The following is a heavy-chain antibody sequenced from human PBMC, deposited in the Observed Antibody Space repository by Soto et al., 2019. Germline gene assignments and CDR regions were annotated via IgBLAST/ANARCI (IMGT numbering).Heavy chain of an antibody. Sequence: KGLERIGYIYYSVSTNYNPSLKSRVTISVDTSKNQFSLKLSSVTAAETAVYYCARVFFFSSRRRHTRYRSGLGIPAEPSSDL. D-gene: IGHD3-3*01. J-gene: IGHJ2*01. CDR3: ARVFFFSSRRRHTRYRSGLGIPAEPSSDL. CDR2: IYYSVST. V-gene: IGHV4-59*01.